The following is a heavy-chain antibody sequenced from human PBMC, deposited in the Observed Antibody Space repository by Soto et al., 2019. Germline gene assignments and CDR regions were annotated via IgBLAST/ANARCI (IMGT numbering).Heavy chain of an antibody. J-gene: IGHJ4*02. V-gene: IGHV4-31*03. CDR1: GGSISRAGFY. D-gene: IGHD3-10*01. Sequence: SETLSLTCTVSGGSISRAGFYWTWVRQHPDKGLEWLGYMFYTGSTYYNPSLKSRISMSADTSNNQFSLRLTSVTAADTAMYYCARELRGGSDYGLHLDNWGQGIPVTVSS. CDR2: MFYTGST. CDR3: ARELRGGSDYGLHLDN.